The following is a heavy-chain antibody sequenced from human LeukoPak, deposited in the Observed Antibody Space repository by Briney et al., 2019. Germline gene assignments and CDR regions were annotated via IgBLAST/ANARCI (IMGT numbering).Heavy chain of an antibody. J-gene: IGHJ3*02. V-gene: IGHV4-39*07. CDR3: ARGPPDCSSTSCYAFDAFDI. CDR1: GGSISITSYY. D-gene: IGHD2-2*01. Sequence: PSATLSLTCTVSGGSISITSYYWGWIRQPPGKGLEWIGSMYSSGSTYYNPSLKSRVTISVDTSKNQFSLKLSSVTAADTAVYYCARGPPDCSSTSCYAFDAFDIWGQGTMVTVSS. CDR2: MYSSGST.